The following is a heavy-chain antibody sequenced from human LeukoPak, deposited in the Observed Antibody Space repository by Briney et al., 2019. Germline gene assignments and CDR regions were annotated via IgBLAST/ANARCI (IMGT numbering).Heavy chain of an antibody. CDR1: GYTFTSHS. Sequence: ASVTVSCTASGYTFTSHSIKWVRQAPGQGLEWMGWINMNTGNPTYAQGFAGRFVFSLDTSASTAYLQISSLKSEDTAVYYCARDRAIVHFDYWGQGTLVTVSS. CDR2: INMNTGNP. V-gene: IGHV7-4-1*02. CDR3: ARDRAIVHFDY. J-gene: IGHJ4*02. D-gene: IGHD3-16*02.